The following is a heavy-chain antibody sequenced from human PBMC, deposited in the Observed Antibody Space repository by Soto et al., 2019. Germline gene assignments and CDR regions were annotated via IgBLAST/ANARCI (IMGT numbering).Heavy chain of an antibody. J-gene: IGHJ6*02. CDR3: AKGFVVVTSTQRDYFYGMDA. V-gene: IGHV3-30-3*01. CDR1: GFAFSTYA. D-gene: IGHD2-21*02. Sequence: QVQLVESGGGVVLPGRSLRLSCAASGFAFSTYAMHWARQAPGKGLEWVAVLSYDGSIKYYADSVKGRFSISRDNSKNTLFVQMNHLRPEDTATYYCAKGFVVVTSTQRDYFYGMDAWGLGTTVTVSS. CDR2: LSYDGSIK.